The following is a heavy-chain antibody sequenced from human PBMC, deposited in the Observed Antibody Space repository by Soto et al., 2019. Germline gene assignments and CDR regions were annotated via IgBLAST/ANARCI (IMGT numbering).Heavy chain of an antibody. J-gene: IGHJ6*02. CDR3: AKVRVGHRYYYYYGMDV. D-gene: IGHD1-26*01. Sequence: QVQLVESGGGVVQPGRSLRLSCAASRFTFSSYGMHWVRQAPGKGLEWVAVISYDGSNKYYADSVKGRFTISRDNSKNTLYLQMNSLRAEDTAVYYCAKVRVGHRYYYYYGMDVWGQGTTVTVSS. CDR2: ISYDGSNK. V-gene: IGHV3-30*18. CDR1: RFTFSSYG.